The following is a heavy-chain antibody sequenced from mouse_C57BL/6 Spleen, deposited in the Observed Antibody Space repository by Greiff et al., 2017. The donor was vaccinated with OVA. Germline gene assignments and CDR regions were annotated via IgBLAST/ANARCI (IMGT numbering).Heavy chain of an antibody. CDR2: ISGGGGNT. CDR1: GFTFSSYT. Sequence: EVMLVESGGGLVKPGGSLKLSCAASGFTFSSYTMSGVRQTPEKRLEWVATISGGGGNTYYTESVKGGFTISRDNAKNTLYLQMSSLRSEDTALYYGARHFEYWGQGTTRTVTS. CDR3: ARHFEY. J-gene: IGHJ2*01. V-gene: IGHV5-9*01.